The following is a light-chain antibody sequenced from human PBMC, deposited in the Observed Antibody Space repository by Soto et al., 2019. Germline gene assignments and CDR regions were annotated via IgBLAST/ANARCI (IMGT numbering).Light chain of an antibody. Sequence: DIQMTQSPSPLAASVGDRVTSTCRASHSISSYLTWYQQKPGKAPKLLIYKASNLQSGVPSRFSGSGSGTEFTLTISSLQPDDFAAYYCQQYNSFPWTFGQGTKGDI. J-gene: IGKJ1*01. CDR2: KAS. CDR3: QQYNSFPWT. V-gene: IGKV1-5*03. CDR1: HSISSY.